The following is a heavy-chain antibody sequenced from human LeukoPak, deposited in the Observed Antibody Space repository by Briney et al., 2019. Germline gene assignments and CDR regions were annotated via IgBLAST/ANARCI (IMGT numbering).Heavy chain of an antibody. CDR3: ARRAGTTGAIDY. Sequence: ASVKVSCKASGSTFISYYIHWVRQAPGQGPEWKGLINPNDGGTIYAQKVQGRFTMTSETSTSTFYMELSSLRSADTAMYYCARRAGTTGAIDYWGLGTLVTVSS. CDR2: INPNDGGT. V-gene: IGHV1-46*01. D-gene: IGHD1-7*01. CDR1: GSTFISYY. J-gene: IGHJ4*02.